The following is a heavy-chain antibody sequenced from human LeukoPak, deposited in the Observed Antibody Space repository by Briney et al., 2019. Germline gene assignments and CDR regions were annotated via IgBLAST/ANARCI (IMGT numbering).Heavy chain of an antibody. CDR3: ARDLYGDYGLS. CDR2: IKQDGSEK. Sequence: GGSLRLSCAASGLTFNSYWMSWVRQAPGKGLEWVANIKQDGSEKYYVDSVKGRFTISRDNAKNSLYLQMNSLRAEDTAVYYCARDLYGDYGLSWGQGTLVTVSS. CDR1: GLTFNSYW. D-gene: IGHD4-17*01. V-gene: IGHV3-7*01. J-gene: IGHJ4*02.